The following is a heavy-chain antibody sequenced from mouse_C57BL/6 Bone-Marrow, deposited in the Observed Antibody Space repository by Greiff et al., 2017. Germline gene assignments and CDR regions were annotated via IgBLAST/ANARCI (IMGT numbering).Heavy chain of an antibody. V-gene: IGHV14-4*01. CDR1: GFNIKDDY. CDR2: IDPENGDT. J-gene: IGHJ4*01. D-gene: IGHD2-4*01. Sequence: EVQLQQSGAELVRPGASVTLSCTASGFNIKDDYMHWVKQRPEQGLEWIGWIDPENGDTEYASKFQGKATITADTSSNTAYLQLSSLTSEDTAVYYCTTLRPYCEMDYWGQGTSVTVSA. CDR3: TTLRPYCEMDY.